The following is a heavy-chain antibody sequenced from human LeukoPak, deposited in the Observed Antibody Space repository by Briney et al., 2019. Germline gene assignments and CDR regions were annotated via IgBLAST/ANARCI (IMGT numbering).Heavy chain of an antibody. CDR3: TRRAPSGIAVAGTSVDY. J-gene: IGHJ4*02. CDR2: IRSKANSYAT. CDR1: RFTFSGSA. Sequence: GGSLRLSCAASRFTFSGSAMHWVRQASGKGLEWVGRIRSKANSYATAYAASVKGRFTISRDDSKNTAYLQMNSLKTEDTAVYYCTRRAPSGIAVAGTSVDYWGQGTLVTVSS. D-gene: IGHD6-19*01. V-gene: IGHV3-73*01.